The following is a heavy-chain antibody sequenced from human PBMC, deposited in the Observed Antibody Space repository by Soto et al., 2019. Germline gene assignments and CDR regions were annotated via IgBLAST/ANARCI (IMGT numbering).Heavy chain of an antibody. D-gene: IGHD6-19*01. CDR1: GFTFSDYA. CDR2: VSHDGRNT. Sequence: VQLVESGGGVVQPGRSLRLSCAASGFTFSDYAMHWVRQAPGKELEWVAVVSHDGRNTHYADSVKGRFTISRDSSKNTVSLEMTRLRAGDTAVYYCAKGGRQWLVPADFNYWGQRALVTVSS. CDR3: AKGGRQWLVPADFNY. V-gene: IGHV3-30*18. J-gene: IGHJ4*02.